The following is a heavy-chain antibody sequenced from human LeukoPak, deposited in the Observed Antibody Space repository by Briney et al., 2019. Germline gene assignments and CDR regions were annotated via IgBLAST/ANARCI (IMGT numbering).Heavy chain of an antibody. V-gene: IGHV1-2*02. CDR1: GYTFTGYY. J-gene: IGHJ4*02. CDR3: ARVDTAMATACMSY. CDR2: INPNSGGT. Sequence: ASVKVSCKASGYTFTGYYMHWVRQAPGQGLEWMGWINPNSGGTNYAQKFQGRVTMTRDTSISTAYMELSRLRSDDTAVYYCARVDTAMATACMSYWGQGTLVTVSS. D-gene: IGHD5-18*01.